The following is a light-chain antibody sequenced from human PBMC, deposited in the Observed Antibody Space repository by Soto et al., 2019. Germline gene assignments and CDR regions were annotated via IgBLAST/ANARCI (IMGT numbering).Light chain of an antibody. CDR1: QDIRDD. CDR2: AAS. J-gene: IGKJ1*01. V-gene: IGKV1-6*01. CDR3: LHDHNYPRT. Sequence: IQMTQSPSSLSPSLGDRVTITCRASQDIRDDLGWYQQKPGKAPNLLIYAASNLQTGVPSRFSGSGSGTDFTLTISSLQPEDFATYYCLHDHNYPRTFGQGTKVDIK.